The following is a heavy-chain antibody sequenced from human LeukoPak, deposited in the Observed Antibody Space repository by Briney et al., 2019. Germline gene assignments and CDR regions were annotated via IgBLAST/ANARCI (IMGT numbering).Heavy chain of an antibody. Sequence: SQTLSLTCAVSGSSISSGGYSWSWIRQPPGKGLEWIGYIYHSGSTYYNPSLKSRVTISVDRSKNQFSLKLSSVTAADTAVYYCARAGYYYDSSGYSFAFDIWGQGTMVTVSS. V-gene: IGHV4-30-2*01. D-gene: IGHD3-22*01. CDR3: ARAGYYYDSSGYSFAFDI. J-gene: IGHJ3*02. CDR2: IYHSGST. CDR1: GSSISSGGYS.